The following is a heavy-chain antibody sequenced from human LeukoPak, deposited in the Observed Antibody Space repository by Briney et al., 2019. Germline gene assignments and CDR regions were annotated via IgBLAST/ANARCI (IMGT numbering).Heavy chain of an antibody. CDR3: ARGMWDDLIFDY. D-gene: IGHD3/OR15-3a*01. J-gene: IGHJ4*02. Sequence: ASVKVSCKASGYTFTGYYMHWVRQAPGQGLEWRGRINPNSGGTNYAQKFQGRVTMTRDTSISTAYMELSRLRSDDTAVYYCARGMWDDLIFDYWGQGTLVTVSS. CDR2: INPNSGGT. CDR1: GYTFTGYY. V-gene: IGHV1-2*06.